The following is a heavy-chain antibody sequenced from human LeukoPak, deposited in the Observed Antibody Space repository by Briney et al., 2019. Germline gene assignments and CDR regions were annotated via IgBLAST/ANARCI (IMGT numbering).Heavy chain of an antibody. D-gene: IGHD3-9*01. CDR3: ARGRYFDWLLYY. J-gene: IGHJ4*02. V-gene: IGHV1-69*06. CDR1: GYTFTSYG. Sequence: SVKVSCKASGYTFTSYGISWVRQAPGQGLEWMGGIIPIFGTANYAQKFQGRVTITADKSTSTAYMELSSLRSEDTAVYYCARGRYFDWLLYYWGQGTLVTVSS. CDR2: IIPIFGTA.